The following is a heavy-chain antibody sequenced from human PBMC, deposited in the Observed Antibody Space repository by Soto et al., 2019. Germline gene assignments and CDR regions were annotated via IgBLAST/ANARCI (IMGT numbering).Heavy chain of an antibody. D-gene: IGHD3-3*01. Sequence: ASVKVSCKAPGGTFTRYYPNWVRQAPGQGLEWMGVINPHGGSTKYAQKFQGRVTMTRDTSRSTVYMELRSLRSDDTAIYYCARSSGGNFGIIIEGSNWFDPWGQGTLVTVSS. V-gene: IGHV1-46*01. CDR3: ARSSGGNFGIIIEGSNWFDP. CDR2: INPHGGST. J-gene: IGHJ5*02. CDR1: GGTFTRYY.